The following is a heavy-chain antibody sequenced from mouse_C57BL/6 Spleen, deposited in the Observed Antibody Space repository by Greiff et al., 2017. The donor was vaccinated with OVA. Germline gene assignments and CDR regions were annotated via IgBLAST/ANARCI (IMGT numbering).Heavy chain of an antibody. CDR2: IHPNSGST. J-gene: IGHJ2*01. D-gene: IGHD2-2*01. V-gene: IGHV1-64*01. CDR1: GYTFTSYW. Sequence: VQLQQPGAELVKPGASVKLSCKASGYTFTSYWMHWVKQRPGQGLEWIGMIHPNSGSTNYNEKFKSKATLTVDKSSSTAYMQLSSLTSEDSAVYYCARDQSFYYGYDGGYSFDYCGQGTTLTVSS. CDR3: ARDQSFYYGYDGGYSFDY.